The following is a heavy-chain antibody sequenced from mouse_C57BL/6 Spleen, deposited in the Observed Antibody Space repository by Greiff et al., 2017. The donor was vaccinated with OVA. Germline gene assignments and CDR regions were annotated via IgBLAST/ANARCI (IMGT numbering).Heavy chain of an antibody. Sequence: QVQLQQPGAELVKPGASVKMSCKASGYTFTSYWITWVKQRPGQGLEWIGDIYPGSGSTNYTEKFKSKATLTVAPSSSTAYMQLSSLTSEDSAVYDCARVGQLRRWYFDVWGTGTTVTVSA. CDR1: GYTFTSYW. CDR3: ARVGQLRRWYFDV. J-gene: IGHJ1*03. V-gene: IGHV1-55*01. D-gene: IGHD3-2*02. CDR2: IYPGSGST.